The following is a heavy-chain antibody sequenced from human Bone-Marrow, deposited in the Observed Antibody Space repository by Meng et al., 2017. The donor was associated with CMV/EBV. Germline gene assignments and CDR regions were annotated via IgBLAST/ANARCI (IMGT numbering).Heavy chain of an antibody. CDR2: INSSSSYM. CDR3: ARGEWSHFDY. CDR1: GFTYSSYS. D-gene: IGHD3-3*01. V-gene: IGHV3-21*01. J-gene: IGHJ4*02. Sequence: GGSLRLSCAASGFTYSSYSMNWVRQAPGKGLEWVSSINSSSSYMYYADSVKGRFTISRDNAKNSRYLQVNRLRAEDTAVYYCARGEWSHFDYWGQGTLVTASS.